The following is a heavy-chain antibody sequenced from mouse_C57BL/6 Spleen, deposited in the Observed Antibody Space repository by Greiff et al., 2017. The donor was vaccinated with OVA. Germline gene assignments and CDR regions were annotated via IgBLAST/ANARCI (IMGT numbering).Heavy chain of an antibody. V-gene: IGHV1-69*01. CDR1: GYTFTSYW. CDR2: IDPSDSYT. J-gene: IGHJ2*01. CDR3: ARRDGYYPLDY. D-gene: IGHD2-3*01. Sequence: QVQLQQPGAELVMPGASVKLSCKASGYTFTSYWIHWVKQRPGQGLEWIGEIDPSDSYTNYNQKFKGKSTLTVDKSSSSAYMQLSSLTSEDSAVYYCARRDGYYPLDYWGQGTTLTVSS.